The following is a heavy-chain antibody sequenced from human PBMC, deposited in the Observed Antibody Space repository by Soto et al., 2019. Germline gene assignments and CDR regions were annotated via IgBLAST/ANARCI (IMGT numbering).Heavy chain of an antibody. J-gene: IGHJ4*02. V-gene: IGHV1-69*17. Sequence: QVHLVQSGAEVKRPGSSVNVSCEVSGDTFNSYLISWVRQAPGQGLEWMGGIIPIIGVTHLTQKFRGRVTISALSSTGTAYMELTNLGFEDTALYFCARASLGAKGADYWGQGTLVTVSS. CDR2: IIPIIGVT. D-gene: IGHD3-16*01. CDR3: ARASLGAKGADY. CDR1: GDTFNSYL.